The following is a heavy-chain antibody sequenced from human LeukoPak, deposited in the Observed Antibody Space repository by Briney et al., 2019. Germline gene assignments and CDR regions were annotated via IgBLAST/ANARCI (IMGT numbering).Heavy chain of an antibody. J-gene: IGHJ4*02. V-gene: IGHV7-4-1*02. CDR2: INTNTGNP. CDR1: GYTFTSYA. Sequence: GASVRVSSTASGYTFTSYAMNWVRQAPGQGVEWMGWINTNTGNPTYAQRFTGRFVFSLDTPVSTAYLQISSLKAEDTAVYYCARGAVRGVIGSFDYWGQGTLVTVSS. D-gene: IGHD3-10*01. CDR3: ARGAVRGVIGSFDY.